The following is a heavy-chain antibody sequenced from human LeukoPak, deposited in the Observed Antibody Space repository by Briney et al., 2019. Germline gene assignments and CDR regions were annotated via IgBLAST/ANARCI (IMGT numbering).Heavy chain of an antibody. Sequence: ASVKVSCKASGFTFTSSAVQWVRQARGQRLEWIGWIVVGSGNTNYAQKFQERVTITRDMSTSTAYMELSSLRSEDTAVYYCAASGGGPYYYYYMDVWGKGTTVTVSS. CDR1: GFTFTSSA. D-gene: IGHD3-16*01. V-gene: IGHV1-58*01. CDR2: IVVGSGNT. CDR3: AASGGGPYYYYYMDV. J-gene: IGHJ6*03.